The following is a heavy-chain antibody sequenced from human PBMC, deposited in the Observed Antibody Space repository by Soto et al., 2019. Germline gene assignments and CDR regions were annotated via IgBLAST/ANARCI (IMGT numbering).Heavy chain of an antibody. CDR1: GGTFSSYA. CDR2: IIPIFGTA. Sequence: ASVKVSCKASGGTFSSYAISWVRQAPGQGLEWMGGIIPIFGTANYAQKFQGRVTITADKSTSTAYMELSSLRAEDTAVYYCARDYYDSFGYWGQGTLVTVSS. J-gene: IGHJ4*02. CDR3: ARDYYDSFGY. V-gene: IGHV1-69*06. D-gene: IGHD3-22*01.